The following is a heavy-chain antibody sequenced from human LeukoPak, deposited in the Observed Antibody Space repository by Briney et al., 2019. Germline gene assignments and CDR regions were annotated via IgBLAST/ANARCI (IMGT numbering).Heavy chain of an antibody. J-gene: IGHJ4*02. D-gene: IGHD3-10*01. CDR1: GYTFIGYY. CDR3: ARDRVPWGSGSSAQDY. V-gene: IGHV1-18*04. Sequence: ASVKVSCKAFGYTFIGYYVHWVRQAPGQGLEWMGWISPYNGNTNCAQKVQGRVTLTTDTAANTAYMELRNLTSDDTAVYHCARDRVPWGSGSSAQDYWGQGTLVTVSS. CDR2: ISPYNGNT.